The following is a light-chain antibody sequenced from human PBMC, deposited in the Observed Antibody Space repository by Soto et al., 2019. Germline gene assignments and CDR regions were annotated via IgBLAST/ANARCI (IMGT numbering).Light chain of an antibody. Sequence: SVLTQPPSVSGAPGQRVTISCTGSSSNIGAGYDVHWYHQLPGTAPKLLISGSNNRPSGVPDRFSGSTSGTSASLAITGLQAEDEGDYYCQAYDRSLGGFVVFGGGTKVTVL. V-gene: IGLV1-40*01. CDR1: SSNIGAGYD. CDR2: GSN. J-gene: IGLJ2*01. CDR3: QAYDRSLGGFVV.